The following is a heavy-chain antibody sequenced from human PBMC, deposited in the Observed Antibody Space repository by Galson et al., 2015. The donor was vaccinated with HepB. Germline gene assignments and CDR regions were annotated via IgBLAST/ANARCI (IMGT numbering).Heavy chain of an antibody. V-gene: IGHV4-30-2*01. Sequence: KALEWIGYMQHSGSTFFNPSLKSRATISVDRSKNQFSLTLNSVTAADTAVYFCARALWFGGGFDFWGQGTLVTVSS. CDR3: ARALWFGGGFDF. CDR2: MQHSGST. D-gene: IGHD3-10*01. J-gene: IGHJ4*02.